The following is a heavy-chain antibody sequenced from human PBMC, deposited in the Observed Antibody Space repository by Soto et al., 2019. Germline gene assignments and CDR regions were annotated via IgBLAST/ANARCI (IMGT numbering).Heavy chain of an antibody. V-gene: IGHV4-34*01. CDR2: INHSGST. CDR3: ARDKITGLFDY. J-gene: IGHJ4*02. D-gene: IGHD2-8*02. Sequence: QVQLQQWGAGLLKPSETLSLTCAVYGGSFSGYYWTWIRQPPATGLEWSGEINHSGSTNYNPSLKSRVTISVDTSKNQFSLKLTSVTAADTAVYYCARDKITGLFDYWGQGHLVPVSS. CDR1: GGSFSGYY.